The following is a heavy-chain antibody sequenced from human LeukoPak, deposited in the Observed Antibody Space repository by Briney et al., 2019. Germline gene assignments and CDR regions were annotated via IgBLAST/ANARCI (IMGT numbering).Heavy chain of an antibody. CDR1: GFTVSSNY. J-gene: IGHJ6*02. V-gene: IGHV3-66*01. CDR3: ARSVYYDTLTGYYYYALDV. Sequence: EGSLRLSCAASGFTVSSNYISWVRQAPGKGLEWVSVKGRFTISRDNSKNTLYLQMDSLRGEDTAVYYCARSVYYDTLTGYYYYALDVWGQGTTVTVSS. D-gene: IGHD3-9*01.